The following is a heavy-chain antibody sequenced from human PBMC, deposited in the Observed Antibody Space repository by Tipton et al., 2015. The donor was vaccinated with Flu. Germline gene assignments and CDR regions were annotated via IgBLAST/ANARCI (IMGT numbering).Heavy chain of an antibody. Sequence: QLVQSGAEVKKPGASVKVSCKASGYSFSTYGISWVRQAPGQGLEWMGWISGSSVKTDSAQKFQGRVTMTTDTATTTAYMELRSLRSDDTAVYYCARDSKSAGMGTEGYFDYWGQGTLVTVSS. CDR1: GYSFSTYG. D-gene: IGHD6-13*01. CDR2: ISGSSVKT. V-gene: IGHV1-18*01. CDR3: ARDSKSAGMGTEGYFDY. J-gene: IGHJ4*02.